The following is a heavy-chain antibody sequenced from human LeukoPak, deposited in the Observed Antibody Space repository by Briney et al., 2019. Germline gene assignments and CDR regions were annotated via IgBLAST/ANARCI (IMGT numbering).Heavy chain of an antibody. J-gene: IGHJ4*02. CDR3: ARAQGLSIAVAGGIDY. Sequence: GESLKISCQGSGYSFTSYWIGWVRPMPGKGLEWMGIIYPGDSDTRYSPSFQGQVTISADKSISTAYLQWSSLKASDTAMYYCARAQGLSIAVAGGIDYWGQGTLVTVSS. D-gene: IGHD6-19*01. CDR2: IYPGDSDT. CDR1: GYSFTSYW. V-gene: IGHV5-51*01.